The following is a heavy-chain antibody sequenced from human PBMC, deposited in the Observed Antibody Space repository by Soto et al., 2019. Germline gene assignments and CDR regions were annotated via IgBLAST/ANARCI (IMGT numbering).Heavy chain of an antibody. V-gene: IGHV3-30*18. Sequence: PGGSLRLSCAASGFTFINYGMHWVRQAPGKGLEWVAVISYDGSKKYYADSAKGPFTISRDNAKNTLYLQVNSLRAEDTAVYYCAKDHTSGYFDWPYYYYGMDVWGQGTTVTVSS. D-gene: IGHD3-9*01. CDR2: ISYDGSKK. CDR1: GFTFINYG. CDR3: AKDHTSGYFDWPYYYYGMDV. J-gene: IGHJ6*02.